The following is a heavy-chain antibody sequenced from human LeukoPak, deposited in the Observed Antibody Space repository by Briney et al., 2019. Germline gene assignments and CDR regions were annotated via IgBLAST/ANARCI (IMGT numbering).Heavy chain of an antibody. Sequence: SETLSLTCTVSGGSISSYYWSWIRQPPGKGLEWIGYIYYSGSTNYNPSLKSRVTISVDTSKNHFSLNLNSVTAADTAVYYCARDRSGYSSSPFGYWGQGTLSPSPQ. CDR3: ARDRSGYSSSPFGY. V-gene: IGHV4-59*01. D-gene: IGHD6-13*01. J-gene: IGHJ4*02. CDR2: IYYSGST. CDR1: GGSISSYY.